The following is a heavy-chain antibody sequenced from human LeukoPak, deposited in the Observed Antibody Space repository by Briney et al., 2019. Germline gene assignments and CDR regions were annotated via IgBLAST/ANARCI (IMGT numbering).Heavy chain of an antibody. D-gene: IGHD6-13*01. Sequence: GGSLRLSCAACGFTFSSYWMSWVRQAPGKGREWVANIKQDESEKYYVDSVKGRFTISRDNAKHSLYLQMNSLRAEDTALYYCAKGQPTRYSSSWYFDYWGQGTLVTVSS. V-gene: IGHV3-7*03. CDR3: AKGQPTRYSSSWYFDY. CDR1: GFTFSSYW. CDR2: IKQDESEK. J-gene: IGHJ4*02.